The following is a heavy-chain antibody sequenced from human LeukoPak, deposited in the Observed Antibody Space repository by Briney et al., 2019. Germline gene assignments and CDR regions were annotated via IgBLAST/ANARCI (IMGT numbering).Heavy chain of an antibody. CDR3: ARMQQQLVVDY. Sequence: PGGTLRPSCAASGFTFSSFGMSWVRQAPGKGLEWVSAISSTGGTAYYADSVKSRFTISRDNSKNTLYLQMNSLRAEDTAVYYCARMQQQLVVDYWGQGTLVTVSS. D-gene: IGHD6-13*01. J-gene: IGHJ4*01. CDR2: ISSTGGTA. CDR1: GFTFSSFG. V-gene: IGHV3-23*01.